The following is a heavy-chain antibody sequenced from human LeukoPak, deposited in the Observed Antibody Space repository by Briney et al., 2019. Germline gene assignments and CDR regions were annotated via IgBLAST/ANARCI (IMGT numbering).Heavy chain of an antibody. V-gene: IGHV3-21*01. J-gene: IGHJ4*02. CDR3: ARDPGGPLSREVTHDY. CDR1: GFTFSSYS. D-gene: IGHD2/OR15-2a*01. CDR2: ISSSSSYI. Sequence: GGSLRLSCAASGFTFSSYSMNWVRQAPGKGLEWVSSISSSSSYIYYADSVKGRFTISRDNAKNSLYLQMNSLRADDTAVYYCARDPGGPLSREVTHDYWGQGTLVTVSS.